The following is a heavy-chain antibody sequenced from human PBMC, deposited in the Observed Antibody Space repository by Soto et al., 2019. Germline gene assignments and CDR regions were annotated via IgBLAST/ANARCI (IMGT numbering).Heavy chain of an antibody. CDR1: GFIFSNYA. CDR3: AKCQYCSGGSCYSELGFRYYYYMDV. D-gene: IGHD2-15*01. V-gene: IGHV3-23*01. J-gene: IGHJ6*03. CDR2: ISGSGGST. Sequence: EVQLLESGGGLVQPGGSLRLSCAASGFIFSNYAMSWVRQAPGKGMEWVSAISGSGGSTYYADSVKGRFTISRDNAKNMLYLQMNSLRAEDTAVHYCAKCQYCSGGSCYSELGFRYYYYMDVWGKGTTVTVSS.